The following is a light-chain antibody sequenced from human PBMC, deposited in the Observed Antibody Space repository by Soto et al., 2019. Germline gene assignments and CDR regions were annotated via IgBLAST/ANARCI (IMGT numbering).Light chain of an antibody. J-gene: IGLJ3*02. CDR3: QSYDSSLSGWV. CDR2: GNS. CDR1: SSNIGAGYD. V-gene: IGLV1-40*01. Sequence: QSVLTQPPSVSGAPGQRVTISCTESSSNIGAGYDVHWYQQLPGTAPKLLIYGNSNRPSGVPDRFSGSKSGTSASLAITGLQPEDEADYYCQSYDSSLSGWVFGGGTQLTVL.